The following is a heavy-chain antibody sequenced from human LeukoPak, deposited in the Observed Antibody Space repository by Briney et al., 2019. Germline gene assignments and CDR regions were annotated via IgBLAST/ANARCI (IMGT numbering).Heavy chain of an antibody. Sequence: PGGSLRLSCAASGFTFSSYSMNWVRQAPGKGLEWVSYISSSSSTIYYADSVKGRFTISRDNAKNSLYLQMNSLRAEDTAVYYCARDPNYYDSSGYFLWGQGTLVTVSS. CDR2: ISSSSSTI. V-gene: IGHV3-48*04. CDR1: GFTFSSYS. D-gene: IGHD3-22*01. CDR3: ARDPNYYDSSGYFL. J-gene: IGHJ4*02.